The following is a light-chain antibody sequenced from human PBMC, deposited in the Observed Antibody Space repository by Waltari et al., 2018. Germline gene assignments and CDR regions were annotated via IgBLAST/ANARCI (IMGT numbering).Light chain of an antibody. J-gene: IGKJ1*01. V-gene: IGKV3-20*01. Sequence: EIVLTQSPGTLSLSPGERATLSCRASQTVGKNYLAWFQQRPGQPPRLLIYDASARATGIPDRFSGSGSGTDFTLTISRLEPEDFAVYYCQHYDTSPLTFGQGP. CDR1: QTVGKNY. CDR3: QHYDTSPLT. CDR2: DAS.